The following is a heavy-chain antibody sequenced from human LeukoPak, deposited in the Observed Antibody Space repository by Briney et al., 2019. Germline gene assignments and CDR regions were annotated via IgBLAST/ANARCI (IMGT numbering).Heavy chain of an antibody. CDR3: ARDLSLAVAGSLYDAFDI. D-gene: IGHD6-19*01. J-gene: IGHJ3*02. V-gene: IGHV1-18*01. CDR2: ISGYNGKT. Sequence: GASVKVSCKASGYTFTSYGINWVRQAPGQGLEWMGWISGYNGKTKYAPKIQGRVTMTIDTSTSTAYMELRSLRSDDTAVYYCARDLSLAVAGSLYDAFDIWGQGTMVTVSS. CDR1: GYTFTSYG.